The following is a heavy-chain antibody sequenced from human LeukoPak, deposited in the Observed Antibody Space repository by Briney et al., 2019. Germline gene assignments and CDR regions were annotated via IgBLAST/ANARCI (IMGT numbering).Heavy chain of an antibody. D-gene: IGHD3-22*01. CDR1: GGSISSSSYY. CDR2: IYYSGST. V-gene: IGHV4-39*01. Sequence: SETLSLTCTVSGGSISSSSYYWGWIRQPPGKGLEWIGSIYYSGSTYYNPSLKRRVTISVDTSKNQFSLKLSSVTAADTAVYYCASKRITMIVVVTDNWFDPWGQGTLVTVSS. J-gene: IGHJ5*02. CDR3: ASKRITMIVVVTDNWFDP.